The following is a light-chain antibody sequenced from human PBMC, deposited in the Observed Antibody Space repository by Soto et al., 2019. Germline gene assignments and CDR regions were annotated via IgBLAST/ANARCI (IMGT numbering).Light chain of an antibody. CDR3: QQYGSSPRGT. J-gene: IGKJ5*01. CDR2: GAS. V-gene: IGKV3-20*01. CDR1: QSVSSSY. Sequence: EIVLTHSPCTLSLSPVERATLSFMSIQSVSSSYLAWYQQKPGQAPRLLIYGASSRATGIPDRFSGSGSGTDFILTISRLEPEDFAVYYCQQYGSSPRGTFGQGTRLEIK.